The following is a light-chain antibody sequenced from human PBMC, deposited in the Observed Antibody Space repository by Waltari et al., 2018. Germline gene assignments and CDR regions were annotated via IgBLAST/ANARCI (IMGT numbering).Light chain of an antibody. J-gene: IGKJ5*01. CDR3: QQANSLPIT. CDR1: RDISKW. V-gene: IGKV1-12*01. CDR2: AAS. Sequence: DIQMTQSPSSVSASVGDRVPITCRASRDISKWSALYQQKPGNDPKLLIYAASSLQTWVPSRFSGSGSGTDFTLTISSLQPEDFATYYCQQANSLPITFGQGTRLEIK.